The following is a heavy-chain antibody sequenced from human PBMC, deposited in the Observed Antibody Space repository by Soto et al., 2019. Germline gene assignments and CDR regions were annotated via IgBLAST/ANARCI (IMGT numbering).Heavy chain of an antibody. J-gene: IGHJ5*02. CDR2: IYYSGST. D-gene: IGHD3-9*01. CDR1: GGSISSYY. Sequence: QVQLQESGPGLLKPSETLSLTCTVSGGSISSYYWSWIRQPPGKGLEWIGYIYYSGSTNYNPSLKSRVTISVDTSKNQFSLKLSSVTAADTAVYYCARQNEYYDILTGYSPYNWFDPWGQGTLVTVSS. V-gene: IGHV4-59*01. CDR3: ARQNEYYDILTGYSPYNWFDP.